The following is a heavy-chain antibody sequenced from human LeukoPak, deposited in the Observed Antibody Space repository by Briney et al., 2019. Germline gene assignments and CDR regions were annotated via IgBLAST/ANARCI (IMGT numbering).Heavy chain of an antibody. Sequence: GASVKVSCKASGYTFTGYYMHWVRQAPGQGLEWMGWINPNSGGTNYAQKFQGRVTMTRDTSISTAYMELSRLRSDDTAVYYCARDGRITIFGVVTNNWFDPWGQGTLVTVSS. V-gene: IGHV1-2*02. CDR3: ARDGRITIFGVVTNNWFDP. J-gene: IGHJ5*02. CDR1: GYTFTGYY. CDR2: INPNSGGT. D-gene: IGHD3-3*01.